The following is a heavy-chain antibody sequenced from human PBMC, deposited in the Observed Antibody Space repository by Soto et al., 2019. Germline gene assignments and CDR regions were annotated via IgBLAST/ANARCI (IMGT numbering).Heavy chain of an antibody. CDR2: INPSLGIA. CDR1: GYTFTSYY. J-gene: IGHJ5*02. CDR3: ARDHWHCSGGSCYSDRFDP. V-gene: IGHV1-46*01. D-gene: IGHD2-15*01. Sequence: ASLKVSCKASGYTFTSYYLHWVRQAPGQGLEWMGRINPSLGIANYAQKFQGRVTITADKSTSTAYMELSSLRSEDTAVYYCARDHWHCSGGSCYSDRFDPWGQGTLVTVSS.